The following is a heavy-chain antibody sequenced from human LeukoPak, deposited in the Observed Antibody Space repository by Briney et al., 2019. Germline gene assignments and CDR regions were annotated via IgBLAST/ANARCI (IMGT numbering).Heavy chain of an antibody. J-gene: IGHJ4*02. D-gene: IGHD1-20*01. CDR2: IYYSGST. Sequence: PSETLSLTCTVSGGSISSSSYYWGWIRQPPGKGLEWIGSIYYSGSTYYNPSLKSRVTISVDTSKNQFSLKLSSVTAADTAVYYCARHDGITGPRGVDYWGQGTLVTVSS. V-gene: IGHV4-39*01. CDR3: ARHDGITGPRGVDY. CDR1: GGSISSSSYY.